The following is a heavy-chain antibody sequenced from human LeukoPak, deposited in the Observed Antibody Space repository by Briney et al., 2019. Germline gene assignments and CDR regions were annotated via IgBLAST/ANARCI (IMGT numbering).Heavy chain of an antibody. Sequence: PGGSLRLSCAASGFPFSSYTIHWVRQGPGKGLEWVAVISYDGSNKYYADSVKGRFTISRDNSKNTLYLQMNSLKTEDTAVYYCTSGLSVRRSNNTPVDYWGQGTLVTVSS. V-gene: IGHV3-30*04. J-gene: IGHJ4*02. D-gene: IGHD1-1*01. CDR3: TSGLSVRRSNNTPVDY. CDR1: GFPFSSYT. CDR2: ISYDGSNK.